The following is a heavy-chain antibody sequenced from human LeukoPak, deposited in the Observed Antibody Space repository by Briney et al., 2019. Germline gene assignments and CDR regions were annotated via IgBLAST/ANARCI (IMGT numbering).Heavy chain of an antibody. CDR1: GFTFSSYG. J-gene: IGHJ4*02. CDR2: IWYDGSNK. D-gene: IGHD3-10*01. CDR3: ARGPPGVRGQYRYFFDY. V-gene: IGHV3-33*01. Sequence: GGSLRLSCAASGFTFSSYGMHWVRQDPGKGLEWVAVIWYDGSNKYYADSVKGRFTISRDNSKNTLYLQMNSLRAEDTAVYYCARGPPGVRGQYRYFFDYWGQGTLVTVSS.